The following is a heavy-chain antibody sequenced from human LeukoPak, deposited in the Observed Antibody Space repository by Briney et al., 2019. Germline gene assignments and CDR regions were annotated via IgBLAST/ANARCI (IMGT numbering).Heavy chain of an antibody. CDR2: ISSNSSYI. J-gene: IGHJ4*02. D-gene: IGHD2-15*01. CDR3: ARDGAVAATDY. Sequence: GSLRLSCAASGFTFSSYSMNWVRQAPGKGLEWVSSISSNSSYIYYADSVKGRFTISRDNAKNSLYLQMNSLRAEDTAVYYCARDGAVAATDYWGRGTLVTVSS. CDR1: GFTFSSYS. V-gene: IGHV3-21*01.